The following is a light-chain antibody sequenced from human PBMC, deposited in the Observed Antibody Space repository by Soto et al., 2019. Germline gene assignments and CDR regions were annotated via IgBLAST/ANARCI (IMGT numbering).Light chain of an antibody. CDR1: SSDVGGYNY. CDR3: SSYSRTNTLV. CDR2: DVT. J-gene: IGLJ2*01. Sequence: QSVLTQPASVSASPGQSITISCTGTSSDVGGYNYVCWYQQHPGKAPKLMIYDVTYRPSGVSDRFSVSKSGNTASLTISGLQAEDEADYYCSSYSRTNTLVFGGGTKVTVL. V-gene: IGLV2-14*03.